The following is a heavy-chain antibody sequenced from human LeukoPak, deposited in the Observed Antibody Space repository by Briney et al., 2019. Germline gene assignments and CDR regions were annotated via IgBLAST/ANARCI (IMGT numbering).Heavy chain of an antibody. CDR1: GFTFSTYA. CDR3: ARDPRYCSSTSCYFMDA. J-gene: IGHJ6*03. CDR2: ISVTGGST. V-gene: IGHV3-23*01. Sequence: PGGSLRLSCAASGFTFSTYAMSWVRQAPGRGLEWVSAISVTGGSTYSADSVKGRFTISRDNSKNTLYLQMNSLRAEDTAAYYCARDPRYCSSTSCYFMDAWGKGTTVTISS. D-gene: IGHD2-2*01.